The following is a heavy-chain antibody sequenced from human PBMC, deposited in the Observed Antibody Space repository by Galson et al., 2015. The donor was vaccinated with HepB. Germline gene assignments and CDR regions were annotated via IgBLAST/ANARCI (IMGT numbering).Heavy chain of an antibody. D-gene: IGHD5-12*01. CDR1: GYSFTTYW. V-gene: IGHV5-51*03. Sequence: QSGAEVKKPGESLKISCKGSGYSFTTYWIAWVRQMPGKGLEWMGIIYPGDSDTRHSPSFQGQVTISADKSTSTAYLQWSSLKASDTAVYYCARRYSGYEFWFDPWGQGTQVIVSS. CDR2: IYPGDSDT. J-gene: IGHJ5*02. CDR3: ARRYSGYEFWFDP.